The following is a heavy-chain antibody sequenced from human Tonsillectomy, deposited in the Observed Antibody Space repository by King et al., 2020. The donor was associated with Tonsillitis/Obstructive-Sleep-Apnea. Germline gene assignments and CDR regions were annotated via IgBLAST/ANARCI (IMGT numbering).Heavy chain of an antibody. CDR3: ARNQIALPHSLVHYFYVMDV. J-gene: IGHJ6*02. D-gene: IGHD1-26*01. Sequence: QLVQSGAEVKKPGASVKVTCKASGFPFNKFGISWVRQAPGQGLEWMGWISAYSGNTHYVQKFQGRVTMTTDTATTTAYMELRSLRPDDTAVYYCARNQIALPHSLVHYFYVMDVWGQGTTVTVSS. CDR2: ISAYSGNT. V-gene: IGHV1-18*01. CDR1: GFPFNKFG.